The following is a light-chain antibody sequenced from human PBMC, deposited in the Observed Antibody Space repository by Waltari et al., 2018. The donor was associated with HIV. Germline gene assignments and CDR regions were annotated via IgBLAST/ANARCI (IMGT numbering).Light chain of an antibody. J-gene: IGKJ5*01. CDR1: HTINKW. V-gene: IGKV1-5*03. Sequence: DILLTQSPSTLPAFLGDRVTITCRASHTINKWLAWYQQRPGDPPKLLITKASTLEVGVPTRFRGRGSETEFTLTIDTLQPDDFAVYYCQQYDNLPSFGQGTRLE. CDR3: QQYDNLPS. CDR2: KAS.